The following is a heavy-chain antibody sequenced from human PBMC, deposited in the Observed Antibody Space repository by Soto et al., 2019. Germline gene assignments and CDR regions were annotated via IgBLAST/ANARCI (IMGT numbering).Heavy chain of an antibody. CDR3: ARFGVVAATAYYYYYGMDV. J-gene: IGHJ6*02. D-gene: IGHD2-15*01. CDR2: IYYSGST. V-gene: IGHV4-31*03. CDR1: GGSISSGGYY. Sequence: QVQLQESGPGLVKPSQTLSLTCTVSGGSISSGGYYWSWIRQHPGKGLEWIGYIYYSGSTYYNPSLKSRGTISVDTSKNQFSLKLSSVTAADTAVYYCARFGVVAATAYYYYYGMDVWGQGTTVTVSS.